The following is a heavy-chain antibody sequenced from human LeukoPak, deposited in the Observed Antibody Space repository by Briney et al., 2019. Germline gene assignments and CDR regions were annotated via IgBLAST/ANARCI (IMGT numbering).Heavy chain of an antibody. Sequence: PSETLSLTCSVSGGSVSRDSYYWSWIRQPPGKGLEWIGYIYYTGTTNYNPSLKSRVTMSVDTAKNDFSLKLSSVTAADTAVYYCARGRYRYCSSTSCYGPNYYYYGMDVWGQGTTVTVSS. J-gene: IGHJ6*02. CDR2: IYYTGTT. V-gene: IGHV4-61*03. D-gene: IGHD2-2*01. CDR1: GGSVSRDSYY. CDR3: ARGRYRYCSSTSCYGPNYYYYGMDV.